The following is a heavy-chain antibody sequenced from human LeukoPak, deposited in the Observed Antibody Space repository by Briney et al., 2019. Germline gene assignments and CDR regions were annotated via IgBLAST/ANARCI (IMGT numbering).Heavy chain of an antibody. J-gene: IGHJ3*01. D-gene: IGHD6-25*01. V-gene: IGHV3-74*01. CDR1: AFAFSSYY. Sequence: GGSLRLSCEAFAFAFSSYYMHWVRQAPGEGLVWVSYVNPDGSNTNYADSVKGRFTISRDNAKNTLYLQMNSLRAEDTAMYYCARDDSGPQAFDLWGQGTMVTVSS. CDR3: ARDDSGPQAFDL. CDR2: VNPDGSNT.